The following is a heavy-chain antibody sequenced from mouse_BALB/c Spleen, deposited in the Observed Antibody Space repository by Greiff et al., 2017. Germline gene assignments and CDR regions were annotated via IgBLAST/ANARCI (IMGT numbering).Heavy chain of an antibody. V-gene: IGHV1-69*02. CDR3: TRSTGTMITTGGVMDY. CDR2: IYPSDRYT. D-gene: IGHD2-4*01. J-gene: IGHJ4*01. Sequence: VQLQQPGAELVRPGASVQLSCKASGYTFTSYWINWVQPRPGQGLEWIGNIYPSDRYTNSNQKFKDKATLTVDKSSSTAYMQLSSPTSEDSAGYYCTRSTGTMITTGGVMDYWGQGTSVTVSS. CDR1: GYTFTSYW.